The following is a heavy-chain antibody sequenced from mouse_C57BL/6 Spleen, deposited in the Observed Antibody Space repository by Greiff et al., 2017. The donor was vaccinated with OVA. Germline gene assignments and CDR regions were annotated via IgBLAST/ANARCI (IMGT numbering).Heavy chain of an antibody. CDR1: GYTFTSYW. D-gene: IGHD4-1*01. J-gene: IGHJ2*01. Sequence: QVQLQQPGAELVKPGASVKLSCKASGYTFTSYWMQWVKQRPGQGLEWIGEIDPSDSYTNYNQKFKGKATLTVDTSSSTAYMQLSSLTSEDSAVYYCAREGKTGTDYFDYWGQGTTLTVSS. CDR3: AREGKTGTDYFDY. V-gene: IGHV1-50*01. CDR2: IDPSDSYT.